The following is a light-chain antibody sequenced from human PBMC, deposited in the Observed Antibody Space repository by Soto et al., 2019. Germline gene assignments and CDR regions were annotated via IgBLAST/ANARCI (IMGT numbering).Light chain of an antibody. CDR1: QSVLSSSNNKNY. CDR3: QQYHSTPYT. Sequence: DIVMTQSPDSLAVSLGERATINCKSSQSVLSSSNNKNYFAWYQQKPGQPPKLPVYWASTRESGVADRFSGSGSGTDFTLTISSLQAEDVAVYYCQQYHSTPYTFGQGTKLEIK. V-gene: IGKV4-1*01. J-gene: IGKJ2*01. CDR2: WAS.